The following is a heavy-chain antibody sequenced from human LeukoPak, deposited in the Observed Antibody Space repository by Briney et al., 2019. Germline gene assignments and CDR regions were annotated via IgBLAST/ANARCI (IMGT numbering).Heavy chain of an antibody. CDR2: ISAYNGNT. CDR1: GYTFTSYG. V-gene: IGHV1-18*01. D-gene: IGHD1-7*01. CDR3: ASSTTGTTSGFDY. Sequence: GASVKVSCKASGYTFTSYGISWVRQAPGQGLEWMGWISAYNGNTNYAQKLQGRVTMTTDTSTSTAYMELSRLRSDDTAVYYCASSTTGTTSGFDYWGQGTLVTVSS. J-gene: IGHJ4*02.